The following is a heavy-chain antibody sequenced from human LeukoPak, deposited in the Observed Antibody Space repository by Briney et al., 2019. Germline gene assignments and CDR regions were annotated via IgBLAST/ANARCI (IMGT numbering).Heavy chain of an antibody. J-gene: IGHJ4*02. Sequence: GASVNVSCTASGGTFSSYAISWVRQAPGQGLEWMGGIIPIFGTANYAQKFQGRVTITADESTSTAYMELSSLRSEDTAVYYCASLQPVRSYYPFGYWGQGTLVTVSS. CDR2: IIPIFGTA. D-gene: IGHD1-26*01. CDR1: GGTFSSYA. CDR3: ASLQPVRSYYPFGY. V-gene: IGHV1-69*01.